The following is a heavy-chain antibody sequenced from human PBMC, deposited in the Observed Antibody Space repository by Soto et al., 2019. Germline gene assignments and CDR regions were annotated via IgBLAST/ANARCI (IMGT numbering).Heavy chain of an antibody. D-gene: IGHD1-26*01. J-gene: IGHJ3*02. CDR3: ARRRDGGSYNAFDI. CDR1: GYTFSNYW. CDR2: IYPGDSDT. V-gene: IGHV5-51*01. Sequence: PGESLKISCKGSGYTFSNYWIDWVRQMPGKGLEWMGIIYPGDSDTRYSPSFQGQVTISVDKSITTAYLQWSSLKASDTAMYYCARRRDGGSYNAFDISGQRTMVTVSS.